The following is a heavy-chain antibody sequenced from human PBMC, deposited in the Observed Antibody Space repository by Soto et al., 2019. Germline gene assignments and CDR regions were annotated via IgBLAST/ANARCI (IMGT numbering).Heavy chain of an antibody. D-gene: IGHD3-22*01. CDR3: ARGNYYDSSGYYYSAWFDP. CDR2: ISAYNGNT. J-gene: IGHJ5*02. Sequence: SWVRQAPGQGLEWMGWISAYNGNTNYAQKLQGRVTMTTDTSTSTAYMELRSLRSDDTAVYYCARGNYYDSSGYYYSAWFDPWGQGTLVTVSS. V-gene: IGHV1-18*01.